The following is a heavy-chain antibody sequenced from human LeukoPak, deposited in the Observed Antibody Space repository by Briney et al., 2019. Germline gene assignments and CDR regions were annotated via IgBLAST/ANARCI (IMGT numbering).Heavy chain of an antibody. Sequence: GGSLRLSCAASGFTFDDYGMSWVRQAPGKGLERVPGINWNGGSTGYADSVKGRFTISRDNAKNSLYLQMNSLRAEDTALYYCARGYSSGWYRRVYFDYWGQGTLVTVSS. CDR2: INWNGGST. J-gene: IGHJ4*02. V-gene: IGHV3-20*04. CDR3: ARGYSSGWYRRVYFDY. D-gene: IGHD6-19*01. CDR1: GFTFDDYG.